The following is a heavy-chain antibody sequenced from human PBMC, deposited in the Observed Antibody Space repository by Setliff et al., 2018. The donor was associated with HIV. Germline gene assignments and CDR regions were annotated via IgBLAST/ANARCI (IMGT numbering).Heavy chain of an antibody. Sequence: SETLSLTCTVSGDSISSRSYYWAWIRQPPGKGLEWIASAYFTGNSYYNPALQSRVSISVDTSKNQFSLKLSSVTAADTAVYYCASPYGSGSYFYYWGQGTLVTVSS. CDR2: AYFTGNS. V-gene: IGHV4-39*01. CDR3: ASPYGSGSYFYY. J-gene: IGHJ4*02. CDR1: GDSISSRSYY. D-gene: IGHD3-10*01.